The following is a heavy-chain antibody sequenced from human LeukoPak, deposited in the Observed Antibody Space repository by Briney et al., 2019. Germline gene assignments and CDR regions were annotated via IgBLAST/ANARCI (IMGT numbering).Heavy chain of an antibody. D-gene: IGHD4-17*01. Sequence: SETLSRTCAVYGGSFSGYYWSWIRQPPGKGREWIGEINHSGSTNYNPSLKSRVTISVDTSKNQFSLKLSSVTAADTAVYYCARAGSTVTLDYWGQGTLVTVSS. J-gene: IGHJ4*02. V-gene: IGHV4-34*01. CDR1: GGSFSGYY. CDR2: INHSGST. CDR3: ARAGSTVTLDY.